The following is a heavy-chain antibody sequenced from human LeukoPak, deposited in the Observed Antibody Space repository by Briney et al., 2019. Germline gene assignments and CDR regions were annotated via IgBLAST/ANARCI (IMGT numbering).Heavy chain of an antibody. J-gene: IGHJ3*02. V-gene: IGHV1-2*02. CDR2: INPNSGGT. D-gene: IGHD1-1*01. CDR3: ARDRNWNDDAFDI. CDR1: GYTFTGYY. Sequence: ASVKVSCKASGYTFTGYYMHWVRQAPGQGLEWMRWINPNSGGTNYAQKFQGRVTMTRDMSISTAYMELSRLRSDDTAVYYCARDRNWNDDAFDIWGQGTMVTVSS.